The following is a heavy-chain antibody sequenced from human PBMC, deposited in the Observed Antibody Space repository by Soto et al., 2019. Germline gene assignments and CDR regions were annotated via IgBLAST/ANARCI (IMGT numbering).Heavy chain of an antibody. D-gene: IGHD5-12*01. V-gene: IGHV4-34*01. CDR3: ARGQEGVVATH. CDR1: GGSLSGYY. J-gene: IGHJ4*02. Sequence: QVQLQQWGAGLLKPSETLSLNCAVTGGSLSGYYWSWIRQAPGKGLEWIGEVKDGGHTNYSPSLRGRVTISSDTSNNQFSLRLTSVTAADTGVSYCARGQEGVVATHWDQGSLVTVSS. CDR2: VKDGGHT.